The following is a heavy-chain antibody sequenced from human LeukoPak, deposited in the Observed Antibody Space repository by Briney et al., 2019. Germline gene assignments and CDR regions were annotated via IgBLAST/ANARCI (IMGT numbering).Heavy chain of an antibody. CDR3: ARAAAARRGGNNWFDP. D-gene: IGHD6-13*01. CDR2: IYSSAST. J-gene: IGHJ5*02. V-gene: IGHV4-31*03. Sequence: KASQTLSLTCTVSGGSISSGGYYWTWIRQPPGKGLGRIGYIYSSASTYYHPSLKSRVTISVDTSKNQFSLKLSSVTAADTAVYYCARAAAARRGGNNWFDPWGQGTLVTVSS. CDR1: GGSISSGGYY.